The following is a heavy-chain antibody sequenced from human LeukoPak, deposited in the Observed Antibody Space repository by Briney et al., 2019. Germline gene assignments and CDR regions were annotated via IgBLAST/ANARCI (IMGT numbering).Heavy chain of an antibody. CDR3: ARSQFQQWLDYYYYYYMDV. V-gene: IGHV1-69*05. D-gene: IGHD6-19*01. CDR2: IIPIFGTA. CDR1: GGTFSRYA. Sequence: SVKVCCKASGGTFSRYAISWVRQAPGQGLEWMGGIIPIFGTANYAQKFQGRVTITTDESTSTAYMELSSLRSEDTAVYYCARSQFQQWLDYYYYYYMDVWGKGTTVTVSS. J-gene: IGHJ6*03.